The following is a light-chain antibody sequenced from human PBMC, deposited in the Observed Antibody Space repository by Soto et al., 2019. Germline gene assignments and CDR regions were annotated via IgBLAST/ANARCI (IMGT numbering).Light chain of an antibody. Sequence: DIQMTQSPSSLSASVGDRITITCRASQTISSYLNWFQQKPGKAPKLLIYAASSLQSGVPSRFSGSGSGTDFTLTSSSLQPEDFATYYCQQSHSAPPTFGGGTKVEIK. CDR3: QQSHSAPPT. CDR1: QTISSY. V-gene: IGKV1-39*01. J-gene: IGKJ4*01. CDR2: AAS.